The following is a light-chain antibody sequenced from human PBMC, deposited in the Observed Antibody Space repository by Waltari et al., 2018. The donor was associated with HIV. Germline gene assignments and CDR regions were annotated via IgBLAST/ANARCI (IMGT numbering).Light chain of an antibody. CDR3: RSYAVSNNWVV. CDR2: DVS. J-gene: IGLJ2*01. Sequence: QSALTQPPSASGSPGQSVTISCTGTSSDVGGYKYVSWYQQHPGKAPKLMIYDVSKRPCGVPDRFSGSKSGNTASLTVSGLQAEDEADYSCRSYAVSNNWVVFGGGTKLTVL. CDR1: SSDVGGYKY. V-gene: IGLV2-8*01.